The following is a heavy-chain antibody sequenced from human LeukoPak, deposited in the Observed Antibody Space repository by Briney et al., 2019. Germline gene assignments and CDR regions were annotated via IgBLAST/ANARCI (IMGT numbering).Heavy chain of an antibody. CDR1: GGTISSSSYY. CDR3: ARDNHYYYYMDV. V-gene: IGHV4-39*07. J-gene: IGHJ6*03. Sequence: SETLSLTCTVSGGTISSSSYYWGWIRQPPGKGLEWIGSIYYSGSTYYNPSLKSRVTISVDTSKNQFSLKLSSVTAADTAVYYCARDNHYYYYMDVWGKGTTVTVSS. D-gene: IGHD1-14*01. CDR2: IYYSGST.